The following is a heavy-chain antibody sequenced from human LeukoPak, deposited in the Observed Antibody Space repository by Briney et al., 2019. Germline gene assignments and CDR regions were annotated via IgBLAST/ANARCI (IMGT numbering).Heavy chain of an antibody. CDR2: ISSSSYI. Sequence: GGSLRLSCAAPGFTFSSYSMNWVRQAPGKGLEWVSSISSSSYIYYADSVKGRFTISRDNAKNSLYLHMNSLRAEDTAVYYCARASSGWYSRRYYFDYWGQGTLVTVSS. D-gene: IGHD6-19*01. CDR3: ARASSGWYSRRYYFDY. V-gene: IGHV3-21*01. CDR1: GFTFSSYS. J-gene: IGHJ4*02.